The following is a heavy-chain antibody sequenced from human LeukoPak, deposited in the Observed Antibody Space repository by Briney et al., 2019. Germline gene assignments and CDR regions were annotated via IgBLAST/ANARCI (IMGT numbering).Heavy chain of an antibody. D-gene: IGHD1-26*01. Sequence: GGSLRLSCAASGFTVSSSYMSWVRQAPGKGLEWVSVIYSGGSTYYADSVKGRFTISRDNSKNTLYLQMNSLRAEDTAVYYCARDEGGSYYLDYWGQGTLVTVSS. CDR3: ARDEGGSYYLDY. CDR2: IYSGGST. CDR1: GFTVSSSY. V-gene: IGHV3-66*01. J-gene: IGHJ4*02.